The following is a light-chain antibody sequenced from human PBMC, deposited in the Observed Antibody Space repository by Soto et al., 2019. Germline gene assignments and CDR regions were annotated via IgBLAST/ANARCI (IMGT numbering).Light chain of an antibody. CDR2: GAS. V-gene: IGKV3-20*01. CDR3: QQYGSSPT. J-gene: IGKJ5*01. Sequence: EIVLTQSPGTLSLSPGERATLSCRASQTVSNNYLAWYQPKPGQAPRRLIDGASSRATCIPDRFSCSGSGTDFTLTISRLEPEDFAVYYCQQYGSSPTFGEGTRLESK. CDR1: QTVSNNY.